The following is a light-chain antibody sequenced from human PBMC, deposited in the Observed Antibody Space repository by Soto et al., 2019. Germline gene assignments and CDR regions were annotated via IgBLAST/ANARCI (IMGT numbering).Light chain of an antibody. Sequence: DIQMTQSPSSLSASVGDRVTITCRASQSISSYLNWYQQKPGKAPKLLIYAASSLQSGVPSRFSGCGSGTDFTLTIISLQPEDFATYYCQPSYSTPYTFGQGTKLEIK. J-gene: IGKJ2*01. CDR2: AAS. CDR3: QPSYSTPYT. CDR1: QSISSY. V-gene: IGKV1-39*01.